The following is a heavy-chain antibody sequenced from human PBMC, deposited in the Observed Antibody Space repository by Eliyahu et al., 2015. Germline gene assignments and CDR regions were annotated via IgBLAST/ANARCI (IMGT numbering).Heavy chain of an antibody. D-gene: IGHD1-14*01. CDR2: IYTSGST. CDR3: ARFSVRNNWFDP. Sequence: QVQLQESGPGLVKPSETLSLTCXVXGGSISSYYWXWIRQPAGKGLEWIGRIYTSGSTNYNPSLXSRVTMSVDTSKNQFSLKLSSVTAADTAVYYCARFSVRNNWFDPWGQGTLVTVSS. CDR1: GGSISSYY. J-gene: IGHJ5*02. V-gene: IGHV4-4*07.